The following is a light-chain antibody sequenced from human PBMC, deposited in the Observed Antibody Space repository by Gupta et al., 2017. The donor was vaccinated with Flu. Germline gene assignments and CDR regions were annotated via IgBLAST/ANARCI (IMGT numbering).Light chain of an antibody. J-gene: IGKJ4*01. V-gene: IGKV3-11*01. CDR1: QSVSSY. CDR3: QQRSNWPPIT. Sequence: EIVLTQSPATLSLSPGERATLSCRASQSVSSYLAWYKQKPGQAPRLLIYDASNRDTGIPARFSGSGSGKDLTLTISSREQEDFAVYYCQQRSNWPPITFGGGTKVEIK. CDR2: DAS.